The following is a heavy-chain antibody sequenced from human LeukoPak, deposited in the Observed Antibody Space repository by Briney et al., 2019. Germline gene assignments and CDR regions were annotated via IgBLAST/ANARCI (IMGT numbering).Heavy chain of an antibody. J-gene: IGHJ4*02. CDR1: GFTVSSNS. Sequence: PGGSLRLSCTVSGFTVSSNSMSRVRQAPGKGLEWVSFIYSDNTHYLDSVKGRFTISRDNSKNTLYLQMNSLRAEDTAVYYCARRAGAYSHPYDYWGQGTLVTVSS. D-gene: IGHD4/OR15-4a*01. CDR2: IYSDNT. V-gene: IGHV3-53*01. CDR3: ARRAGAYSHPYDY.